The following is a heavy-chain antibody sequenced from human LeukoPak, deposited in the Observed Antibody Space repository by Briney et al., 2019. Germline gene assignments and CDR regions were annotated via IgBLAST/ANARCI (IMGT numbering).Heavy chain of an antibody. CDR3: AKSSDGSTSFDY. CDR2: ISDTGGST. V-gene: IGHV3-23*01. D-gene: IGHD2-2*01. Sequence: GGSLRLSCVASVFTFPSYAISCVCQAPGKRLEWVSRISDTGGSTYYADSVKGRFTISRDNSKNTLYLQINNVSAEDTALYYCAKSSDGSTSFDYWGQGALVTISS. CDR1: VFTFPSYA. J-gene: IGHJ4*02.